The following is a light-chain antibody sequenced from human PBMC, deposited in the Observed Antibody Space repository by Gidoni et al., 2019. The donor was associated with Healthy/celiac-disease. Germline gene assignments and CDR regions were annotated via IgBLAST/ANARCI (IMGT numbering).Light chain of an antibody. Sequence: QSALTQPASVSGSPGQSITISCTGTSSDVGGYNYVSWYQQHPGKAPKLMIYDVSNRPSGVSNRFSGPKSGNTASLTISGLQAEDEADYYCSSYTSSSTRLVVFGGGTKLTVL. CDR2: DVS. V-gene: IGLV2-14*03. CDR1: SSDVGGYNY. CDR3: SSYTSSSTRLVV. J-gene: IGLJ2*01.